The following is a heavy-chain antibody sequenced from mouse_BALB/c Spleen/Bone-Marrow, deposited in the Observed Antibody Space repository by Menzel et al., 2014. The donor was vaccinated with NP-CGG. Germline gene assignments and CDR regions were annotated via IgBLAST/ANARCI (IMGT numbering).Heavy chain of an antibody. CDR2: IYPGSGNT. CDR1: GYAFTNYW. CDR3: TRRRSLDY. V-gene: IGHV1-63*01. J-gene: IGHJ2*01. Sequence: QVQLQQSGTELVRPGTSVKISCKASGYAFTNYWLGWVKQRPGHGLEWIGAIYPGSGNTYYNEKFKGKVTLTADKSSSTAYMQLSGLTSEDSAVYFCTRRRSLDYWGQGTTLTVSS.